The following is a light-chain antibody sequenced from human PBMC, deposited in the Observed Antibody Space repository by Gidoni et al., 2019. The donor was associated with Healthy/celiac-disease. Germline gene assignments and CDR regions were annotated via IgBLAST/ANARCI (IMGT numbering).Light chain of an antibody. J-gene: IGKJ1*01. CDR3: QQRSNSWT. V-gene: IGKV3-11*01. Sequence: EIVLTQSPATLSLYPGERATLSCRASQSVSSYLAWYQQKPGQAPRLLISDASNRATGIPARFSGSGSGTDFTLTISSLEPEDFAVYSCQQRSNSWTFGQGTKVEI. CDR1: QSVSSY. CDR2: DAS.